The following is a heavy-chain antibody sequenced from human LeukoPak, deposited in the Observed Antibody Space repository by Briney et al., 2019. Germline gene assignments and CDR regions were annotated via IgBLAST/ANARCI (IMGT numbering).Heavy chain of an antibody. CDR3: ARQACSGGSCYSSYYYYYGMDV. CDR2: IYYSGST. J-gene: IGHJ6*02. D-gene: IGHD2-15*01. Sequence: PSETLSLTCTVSGGSISSYYWSWIRQPPGKGLERIGYIYYSGSTNYNPSLKSRVTISVDTSKNQFSLKLSSVTAADTAVYYCARQACSGGSCYSSYYYYYGMDVWGQGTTVTVSS. V-gene: IGHV4-59*08. CDR1: GGSISSYY.